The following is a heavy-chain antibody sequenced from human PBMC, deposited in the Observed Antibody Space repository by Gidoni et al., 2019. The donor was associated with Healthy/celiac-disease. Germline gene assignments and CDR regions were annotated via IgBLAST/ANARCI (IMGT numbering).Heavy chain of an antibody. CDR3: ARTDCSGGSCYEDLNWFDP. Sequence: EVQLVQSGAEVKKPGECLRISCKGSGYSFTSYWISWVRQMPGKGLEWLGRIDPSDSYTNYSPSFQGHVTISADKSISTAYLQWSSLKASDTAMYYCARTDCSGGSCYEDLNWFDPWGQGTLVTVSS. V-gene: IGHV5-10-1*03. CDR2: IDPSDSYT. J-gene: IGHJ5*02. D-gene: IGHD2-15*01. CDR1: GYSFTSYW.